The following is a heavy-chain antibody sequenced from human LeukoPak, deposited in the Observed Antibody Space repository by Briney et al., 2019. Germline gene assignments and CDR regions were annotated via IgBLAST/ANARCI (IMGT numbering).Heavy chain of an antibody. CDR1: GFTFDDYA. CDR3: AKSHCSGGSCYYYYYMDV. D-gene: IGHD2-15*01. V-gene: IGHV3-43D*04. J-gene: IGHJ6*03. Sequence: PGGSLRLSCAASGFTFDDYAMHWVRQAPGKGLEWVSLISWDGGSTYYADPVKGRFTISRDNSKNSLYLQMNSLRAEDTALYYCAKSHCSGGSCYYYYYMDVWGKGTTVTVSS. CDR2: ISWDGGST.